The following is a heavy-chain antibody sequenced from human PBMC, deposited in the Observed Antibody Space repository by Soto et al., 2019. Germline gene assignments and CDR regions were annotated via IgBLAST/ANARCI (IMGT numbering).Heavy chain of an antibody. Sequence: QVQLQESGPGLVKPSQTLSLTCTVSGDSISNSGCYWSGIRPPRGKGPEWIGYIYYHGNTYYNSSLKSRVTISSDTSKNQFALNLNSVNDAEAAVYYCARAYSSWYGDYWGRGTLVTVSS. CDR3: ARAYSSWYGDY. CDR1: GDSISNSGCY. CDR2: IYYHGNT. J-gene: IGHJ4*01. V-gene: IGHV4-31*03. D-gene: IGHD6-13*01.